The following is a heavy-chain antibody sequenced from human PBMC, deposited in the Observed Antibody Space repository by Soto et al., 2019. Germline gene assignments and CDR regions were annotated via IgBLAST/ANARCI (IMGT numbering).Heavy chain of an antibody. D-gene: IGHD2-2*01. CDR2: IGTAGDT. CDR1: GFTFSSYD. V-gene: IGHV3-13*01. Sequence: GGSLRLSCAASGFTFSSYDMHWVRQATGKGLEWVSAIGTAGDTYYPGSVKGRFTISRENAKNSLYLQMNSLRAGDTAVYYCARGARGYCSSTSCYEGLVYYYYYMDVWGKGTTVTVSS. CDR3: ARGARGYCSSTSCYEGLVYYYYYMDV. J-gene: IGHJ6*03.